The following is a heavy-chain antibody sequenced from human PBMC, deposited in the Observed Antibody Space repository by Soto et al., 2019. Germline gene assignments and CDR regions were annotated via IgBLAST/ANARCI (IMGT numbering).Heavy chain of an antibody. CDR3: ARDPSYYGMDF. J-gene: IGHJ6*02. CDR2: INAGNGNT. Sequence: QVQLVQSGAEEKKPGASVKVSCKASGYTFTSYAMHWVRQAPGQRLEWMGWINAGNGNTKYSQKFQGRVTITRDTAASTAYMELSSLRSEETAVYYCARDPSYYGMDFWCQGTTVTVSS. CDR1: GYTFTSYA. V-gene: IGHV1-3*05.